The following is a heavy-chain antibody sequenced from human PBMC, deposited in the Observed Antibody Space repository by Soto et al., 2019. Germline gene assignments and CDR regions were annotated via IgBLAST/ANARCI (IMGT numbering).Heavy chain of an antibody. V-gene: IGHV2-5*01. Sequence: SGPTLVNPTQTLTLTCTFSGFSLSTSGVGVGWIRQPPGKALEWLALIYWNDDKRYSPSLKSRLTITKDTPKNQVVLTMTNMDPVDTATYYCAHRPSGWYLFDYWGQGTLVTVSS. J-gene: IGHJ4*02. CDR2: IYWNDDK. D-gene: IGHD6-19*01. CDR1: GFSLSTSGVG. CDR3: AHRPSGWYLFDY.